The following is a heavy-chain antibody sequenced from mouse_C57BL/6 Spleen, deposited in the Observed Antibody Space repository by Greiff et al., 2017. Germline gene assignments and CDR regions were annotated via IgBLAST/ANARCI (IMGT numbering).Heavy chain of an antibody. CDR3: AREDYYGSSGY. Sequence: VQLQQPGAELARPGASVKMSCKASGYTFTSYTMHWVKQRPGQGLEWIGYINPSSGYTKYNQKFKDKATLTADKSSSTAYMQLSSLTSEDSAVYYCAREDYYGSSGYWGQGTTLTVSS. J-gene: IGHJ2*01. D-gene: IGHD1-1*01. V-gene: IGHV1-4*01. CDR2: INPSSGYT. CDR1: GYTFTSYT.